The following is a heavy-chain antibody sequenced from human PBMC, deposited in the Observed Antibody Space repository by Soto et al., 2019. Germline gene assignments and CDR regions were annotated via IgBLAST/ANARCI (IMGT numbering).Heavy chain of an antibody. CDR1: EFTFDKYY. D-gene: IGHD1-20*01. J-gene: IGHJ6*02. CDR2: IKPDGSEQ. Sequence: GGSLRLSCAASEFTFDKYYMTWVRQAPGKGPEWVANIKPDGSEQYYVDSVKGRFTISRDNANNSLYLQMNSLRAEDTAVYFCARGNWNYYYGFDVWGQGTTVTVS. CDR3: ARGNWNYYYGFDV. V-gene: IGHV3-7*01.